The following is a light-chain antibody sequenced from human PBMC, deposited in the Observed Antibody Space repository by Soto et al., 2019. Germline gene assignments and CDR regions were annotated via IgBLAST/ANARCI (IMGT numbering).Light chain of an antibody. V-gene: IGKV1-39*01. CDR3: QQSYSTLLIT. CDR1: QAINTY. CDR2: GTS. J-gene: IGKJ5*01. Sequence: DIQMTQSPSFLSASVGDRVTISCRASQAINTYLNSYQQKPGKAPKLLIYGTSDLQNGVPSRFSGGGSGTDFNLSISSLQPEAFATYYCQQSYSTLLITFGQGTRLEV.